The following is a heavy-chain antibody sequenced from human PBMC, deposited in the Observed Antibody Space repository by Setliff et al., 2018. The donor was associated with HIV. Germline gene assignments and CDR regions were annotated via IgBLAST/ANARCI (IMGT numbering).Heavy chain of an antibody. V-gene: IGHV4-4*09. CDR2: IFASGST. CDR1: GGSISSYY. J-gene: IGHJ4*02. Sequence: SETLSLTCTVSGGSISSYYWSWIRQPPGKGLEWIGYIFASGSTNYNPSLKSRVTISVDTSKNQFSLKLYSVTAADTAVYYCARAYFGSGIYYWGQGTLVTVSS. CDR3: ARAYFGSGIYY. D-gene: IGHD3-10*01.